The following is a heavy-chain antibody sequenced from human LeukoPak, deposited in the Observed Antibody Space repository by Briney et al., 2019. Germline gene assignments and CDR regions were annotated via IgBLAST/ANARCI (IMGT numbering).Heavy chain of an antibody. CDR3: ARGVIGTTTLQDF. V-gene: IGHV4-34*01. J-gene: IGHJ4*02. CDR2: VNHRGST. CDR1: GGSFSDY. Sequence: SETLSLTCAVYGGSFSDYWNCIRQPPGKGLEWIGEVNHRGSTSYNPSLKSRVSMSVDRSKKQFFLRMTSVTAADTAVYYCARGVIGTTTLQDFWGQGTLVTVSS. D-gene: IGHD1-20*01.